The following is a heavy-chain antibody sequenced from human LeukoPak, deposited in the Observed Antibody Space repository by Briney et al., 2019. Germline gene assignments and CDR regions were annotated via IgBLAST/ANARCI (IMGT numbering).Heavy chain of an antibody. J-gene: IGHJ4*02. CDR2: ISAYNGNT. V-gene: IGHV1-18*01. CDR1: GYTFTSYG. D-gene: IGHD6-13*01. Sequence: GASVKVSCKASGYTFTSYGISWVRQAPGQGLEWMGWISAYNGNTNYAQKLQGRVTMTTDTSTSTAYMELRNLRSDDTAVYYCARHSGFSSSLEVCDYWGQGTLVTVSS. CDR3: ARHSGFSSSLEVCDY.